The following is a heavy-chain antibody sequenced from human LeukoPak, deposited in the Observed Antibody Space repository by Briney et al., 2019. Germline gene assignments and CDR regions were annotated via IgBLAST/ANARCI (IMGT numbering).Heavy chain of an antibody. J-gene: IGHJ4*02. V-gene: IGHV3-30*02. Sequence: PGGSLRLSCAASGFTFSSYGMHWVRQAPGKGLEWVAFIRYDGSNKYYADSVKGRFTISRDNSKNTLYLQMNSLRAEDTAVYYCAATGKATGYFDYWGQGTLVTVSS. CDR3: AATGKATGYFDY. D-gene: IGHD5-24*01. CDR1: GFTFSSYG. CDR2: IRYDGSNK.